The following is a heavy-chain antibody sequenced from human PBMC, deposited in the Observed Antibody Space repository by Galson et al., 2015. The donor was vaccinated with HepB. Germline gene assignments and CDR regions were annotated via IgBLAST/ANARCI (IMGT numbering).Heavy chain of an antibody. CDR3: AKDTSSSGALDI. D-gene: IGHD6-13*01. CDR1: GFTFSNYW. J-gene: IGHJ3*02. Sequence: SLRLSCAASGFTFSNYWMSWVRQAPGKGLDWVAFIRYDRSNEYYADSVKGRFTISRDNSKNTLYLRMNSLRPEDTAVCYCAKDTSSSGALDIWGQGTMVTVSS. V-gene: IGHV3-30*02. CDR2: IRYDRSNE.